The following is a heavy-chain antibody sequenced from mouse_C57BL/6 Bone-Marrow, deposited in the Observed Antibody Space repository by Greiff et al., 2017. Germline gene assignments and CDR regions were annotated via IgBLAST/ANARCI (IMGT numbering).Heavy chain of an antibody. CDR3: ARGVGYGSSYGY. Sequence: QVQLQQSGAELVRPGTSVKLSCKASGYTFTSYWMHWVKQRPGQGLEWIGVIDPSDSYTNYNQKFKGKATLTVDTSSSTAYMQLSSLTSEDSAVYYCARGVGYGSSYGYWGQGTTLTVSS. D-gene: IGHD1-1*01. V-gene: IGHV1-59*01. CDR1: GYTFTSYW. CDR2: IDPSDSYT. J-gene: IGHJ2*01.